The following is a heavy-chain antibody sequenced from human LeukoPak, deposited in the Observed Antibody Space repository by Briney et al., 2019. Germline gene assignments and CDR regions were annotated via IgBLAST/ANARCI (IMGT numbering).Heavy chain of an antibody. J-gene: IGHJ6*03. D-gene: IGHD3-10*01. CDR2: ISAYNGNT. CDR3: ARLSGYYYYYMDV. Sequence: ASVKVSCKASGGTFSSYAISWVRQAPGQGLEWMGWISAYNGNTNYAQKLQGRVTMTTDTSTSTAYMELRSLRSDDTAVYYCARLSGYYYYYMDVWGKGTTVTVSS. V-gene: IGHV1-18*01. CDR1: GGTFSSYA.